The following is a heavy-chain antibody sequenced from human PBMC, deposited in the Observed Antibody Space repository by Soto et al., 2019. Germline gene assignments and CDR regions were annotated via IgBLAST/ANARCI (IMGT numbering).Heavy chain of an antibody. J-gene: IGHJ5*02. Sequence: VQLQESGPGLVKPSETLSLSCTVSGGSISSYYWSWIRQPAGKGLEWIGRIHTTGSINYNPSLKSRVTMSAGMSKNQLSLKLSCVTAADTAVYYCARNYYDSSGYYYPLGSWGQGTLVTVSS. CDR1: GGSISSYY. CDR2: IHTTGSI. V-gene: IGHV4-4*07. D-gene: IGHD3-22*01. CDR3: ARNYYDSSGYYYPLGS.